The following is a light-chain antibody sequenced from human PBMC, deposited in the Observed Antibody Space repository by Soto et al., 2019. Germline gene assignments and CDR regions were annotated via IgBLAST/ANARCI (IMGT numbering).Light chain of an antibody. J-gene: IGKJ4*01. Sequence: EIVLTQSPGILSLSPGESATLSCRASQSISSSYFAWYQQKPGQAPRLLIFGASSRATGIPDRFSGSGSGTDFTLTISRLEPEDFAVYYCQQYDSSPPFALTFGGGTKVEIK. CDR2: GAS. V-gene: IGKV3-20*01. CDR3: QQYDSSPPFALT. CDR1: QSISSSY.